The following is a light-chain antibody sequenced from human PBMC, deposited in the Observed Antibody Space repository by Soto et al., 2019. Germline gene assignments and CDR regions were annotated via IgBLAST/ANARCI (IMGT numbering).Light chain of an antibody. Sequence: EIVLTQSPGTLSLSPGERATLSCRASQSVSSSYLAWYQQKPGQSPRLVIYDASSRATGIPDRFSGSGSGTDFTLTISRLEPEDFAVYYCQQYNNWPPWTFGQGTKVDI. CDR3: QQYNNWPPWT. CDR1: QSVSSSY. CDR2: DAS. V-gene: IGKV3-20*01. J-gene: IGKJ1*01.